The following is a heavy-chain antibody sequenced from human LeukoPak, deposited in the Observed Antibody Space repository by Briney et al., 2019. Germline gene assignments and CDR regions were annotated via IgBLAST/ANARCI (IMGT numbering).Heavy chain of an antibody. V-gene: IGHV3-9*01. CDR1: GFTFDDYA. Sequence: GGSLRLSCAASGFTFDDYAMHWIRQAPGKGLEWVSGISWNSGSIGYADSVKGRFTISRDNAKNSLYLQMNSLRAEDTALYYCAKDLHSSNVGPFDYWGQGTLVTVSS. CDR3: AKDLHSSNVGPFDY. J-gene: IGHJ4*02. D-gene: IGHD4-11*01. CDR2: ISWNSGSI.